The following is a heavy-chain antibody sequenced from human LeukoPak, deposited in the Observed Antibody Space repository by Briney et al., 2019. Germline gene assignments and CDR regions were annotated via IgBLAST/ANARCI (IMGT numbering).Heavy chain of an antibody. V-gene: IGHV4-4*07. J-gene: IGHJ4*02. CDR1: DGSISSYY. CDR2: FYTSGNT. D-gene: IGHD3-10*01. CDR3: ARGFYGSGSQFDY. Sequence: PSETLSLTCTVSDGSISSYYWSWIRQPAGKGLEWIGRFYTSGNTNYHPSLRSRVTMSVDTSKNQFSLKLSSVTAADTAVYYCARGFYGSGSQFDYWGQGTLVTVSS.